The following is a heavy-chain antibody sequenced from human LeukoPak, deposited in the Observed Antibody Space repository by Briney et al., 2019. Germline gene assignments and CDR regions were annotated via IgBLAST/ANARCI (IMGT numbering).Heavy chain of an antibody. V-gene: IGHV4-59*12. D-gene: IGHD1-26*01. CDR2: IYYSGST. Sequence: SETLSLTCTVSGGSISSYYWSWIRQPPGKGLEWIGYIYYSGSTNYNPSLKSRVTISVDTSKNQFSLKLSSVTAADTAVYYCARDLSGGLTNYWGQGTLVTVSS. CDR3: ARDLSGGLTNY. CDR1: GGSISSYY. J-gene: IGHJ4*02.